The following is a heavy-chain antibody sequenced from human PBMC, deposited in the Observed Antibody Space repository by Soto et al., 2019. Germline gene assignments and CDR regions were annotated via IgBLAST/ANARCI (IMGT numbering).Heavy chain of an antibody. Sequence: GGSLRLSCKASVFTFSDFGMHWVRQAPGKGLEWVSAIWYDGSYQYYADPVRGRFTTSRDNSNNTLFLQMNSLRVEDTAVYYCERDILITYGAKIAPDHWGQGVLVSGSS. J-gene: IGHJ4*02. CDR1: VFTFSDFG. CDR3: ERDILITYGAKIAPDH. V-gene: IGHV3-33*01. D-gene: IGHD3-16*01. CDR2: IWYDGSYQ.